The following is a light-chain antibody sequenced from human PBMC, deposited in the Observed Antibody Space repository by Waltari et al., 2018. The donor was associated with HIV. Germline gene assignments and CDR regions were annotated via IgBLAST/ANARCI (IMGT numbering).Light chain of an antibody. CDR1: QSVGYY. V-gene: IGKV3-11*01. Sequence: EIVLTQSPATLSLSPGERATLSCRASQSVGYYLAWYQQKPGQAPRLLIYDTSIRATGIPARFMGSGSGTDFTLTISSLESEDFAVYYCQERSNWPPLTFGGGTNVEIK. J-gene: IGKJ4*01. CDR3: QERSNWPPLT. CDR2: DTS.